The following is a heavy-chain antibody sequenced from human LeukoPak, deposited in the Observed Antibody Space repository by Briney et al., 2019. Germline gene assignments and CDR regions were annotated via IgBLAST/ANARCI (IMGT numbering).Heavy chain of an antibody. J-gene: IGHJ5*02. Sequence: KPSETLSLTCAVYGGSFSGYYWSWIRQPPGKGLEWIGEINHSGSTNYNPSLKSRVTISADTSKNQFSLKLSSVTAADTAVYYCARRGSSSFLTYNWFDPWGQGTLVTVSS. CDR3: ARRGSSSFLTYNWFDP. CDR1: GGSFSGYY. D-gene: IGHD6-6*01. V-gene: IGHV4-34*01. CDR2: INHSGST.